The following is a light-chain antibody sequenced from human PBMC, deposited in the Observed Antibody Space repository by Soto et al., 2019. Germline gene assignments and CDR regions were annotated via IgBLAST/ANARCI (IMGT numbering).Light chain of an antibody. J-gene: IGLJ1*01. V-gene: IGLV2-11*01. CDR1: TSDIGGYKY. CDR3: CSYARTTHV. CDR2: DVT. Sequence: QSALTQPPSVSVSPGQSVTISCTGTTSDIGGYKYVSWYQQLPGKAPKLMIFDVTKRPSGVPDRFSGSNSGNTASLTISGLQAEDEAIYYCCSYARTTHVFGTGTKVTVL.